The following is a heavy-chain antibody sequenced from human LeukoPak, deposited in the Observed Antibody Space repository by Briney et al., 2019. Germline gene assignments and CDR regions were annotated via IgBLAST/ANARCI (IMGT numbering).Heavy chain of an antibody. V-gene: IGHV3-11*03. Sequence: GGSLRLSCAASGVTFSDYYMSWVRQAPGKGLEWVTYINSSSSYTNYADAVKGRFTISRDNSKNTLYLQMNSLRAEDTAVYYCARGGSSGYSRRWAFDIWGQGTMVTVSS. CDR3: ARGGSSGYSRRWAFDI. CDR2: INSSSSYT. CDR1: GVTFSDYY. D-gene: IGHD3-22*01. J-gene: IGHJ3*02.